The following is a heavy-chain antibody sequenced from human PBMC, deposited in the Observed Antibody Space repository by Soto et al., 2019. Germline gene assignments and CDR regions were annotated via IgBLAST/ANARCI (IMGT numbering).Heavy chain of an antibody. J-gene: IGHJ6*02. CDR3: ARDTTTETYYYYGMDV. Sequence: SETLSLTCTVSGGSISSGGYYWSWIRQHPGKGLEWIGYIYYSGSTYYNPSLKSRVTISVDTSKNQFSLKLSSVTAADTAVYYCARDTTTETYYYYGMDVWGQGTTVT. D-gene: IGHD1-26*01. V-gene: IGHV4-31*03. CDR2: IYYSGST. CDR1: GGSISSGGYY.